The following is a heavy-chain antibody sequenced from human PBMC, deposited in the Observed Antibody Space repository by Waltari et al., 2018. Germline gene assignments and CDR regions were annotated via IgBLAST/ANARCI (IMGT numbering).Heavy chain of an antibody. CDR3: ARRIRRAAIEIDY. J-gene: IGHJ4*02. CDR1: GGSISSSSYY. D-gene: IGHD2-2*01. Sequence: QLQLQESGPGLVKPSETLSLTCTVSGGSISSSSYYWGWIRQPPGKGLEWIGSIYYSGSTYYNPSLKIRVTISVDTSKNQFSLKLSSVTAADTAVYYCARRIRRAAIEIDYWGQGTLVTVSS. V-gene: IGHV4-39*01. CDR2: IYYSGST.